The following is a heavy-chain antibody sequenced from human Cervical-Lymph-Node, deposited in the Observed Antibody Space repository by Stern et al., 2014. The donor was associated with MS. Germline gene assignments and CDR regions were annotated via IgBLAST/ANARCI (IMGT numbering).Heavy chain of an antibody. J-gene: IGHJ5*02. CDR1: GGSISSEDNY. Sequence: QVQLQESGPGLVKPSQTLSLTCTVSGGSISSEDNYWTWIRQRPGQGLEWIGYSHCAGTTYYDPSLKRRVTISLDRSKNQFSLKMKSVTAADTAVYFCAVTPGTNWFDPWGQGTLVTVSS. CDR2: SHCAGTT. V-gene: IGHV4-30-4*01. D-gene: IGHD2-21*02. CDR3: AVTPGTNWFDP.